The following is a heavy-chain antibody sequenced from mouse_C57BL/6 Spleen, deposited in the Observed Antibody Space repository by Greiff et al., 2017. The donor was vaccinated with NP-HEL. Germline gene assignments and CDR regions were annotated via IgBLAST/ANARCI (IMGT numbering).Heavy chain of an antibody. CDR3: AKRGTTVASYWYFDV. CDR1: GFSFTSYG. D-gene: IGHD1-1*01. J-gene: IGHJ1*03. V-gene: IGHV2-9*01. Sequence: VQLQQSGPGLVAPSQRLSITCTVSGFSFTSYGVDWVRQPPGKGLEWLGVIWGGGSTNNNSALMSRLSIIKDNSTSQVFLKMNSLQTDDTAMYYCAKRGTTVASYWYFDVWGTGTTVTVSS. CDR2: IWGGGST.